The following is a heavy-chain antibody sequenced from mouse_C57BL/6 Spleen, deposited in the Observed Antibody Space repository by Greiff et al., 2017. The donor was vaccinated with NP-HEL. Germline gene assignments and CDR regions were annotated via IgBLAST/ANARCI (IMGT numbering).Heavy chain of an antibody. CDR3: TSGYYDDDGYAMDY. V-gene: IGHV5-9-1*02. CDR2: ISSGGDYI. Sequence: DVMLVESGEGLVKPGGSLKLSCAASGFTFSSYAMSWVRQTPEKRLEWVAYISSGGDYIYYADTVKGRFTISRDNARNTLYLQMSSLKSEDTAMYYCTSGYYDDDGYAMDYWGQGTSVTVSS. J-gene: IGHJ4*01. CDR1: GFTFSSYA. D-gene: IGHD2-4*01.